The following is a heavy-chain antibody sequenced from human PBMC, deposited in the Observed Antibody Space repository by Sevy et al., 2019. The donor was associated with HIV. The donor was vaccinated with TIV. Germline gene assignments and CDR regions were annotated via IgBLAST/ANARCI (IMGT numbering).Heavy chain of an antibody. CDR2: INTHGTNT. CDR1: GFTFSRYW. J-gene: IGHJ6*02. Sequence: GWSLRLSCAASGFTFSRYWMHWVRHAPGKGLVWVSRINTHGTNTIYADYMKGRVTISRDNAKNTVSLQMNSLRADDTGVYYCAREGVDFWSGPVDFDYGMDVWGQGTTVTVSS. V-gene: IGHV3-74*01. D-gene: IGHD3-3*01. CDR3: AREGVDFWSGPVDFDYGMDV.